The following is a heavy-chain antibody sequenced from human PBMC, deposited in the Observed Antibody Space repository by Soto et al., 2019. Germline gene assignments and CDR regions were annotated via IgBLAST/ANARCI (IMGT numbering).Heavy chain of an antibody. J-gene: IGHJ2*01. CDR1: GGSSSSCGSY. V-gene: IGHV4-31*03. Sequence: SETLSLTCTVPGGSSSSCGSYWSWIRQSPGKGLEWIGYIYYSGTTYYNPSLKSRVSISLDTSKNQFSLKLSSVTAADTAIYYCAGGHCFSSSCSYLDLWGRGTLVTSPQ. CDR2: IYYSGTT. CDR3: AGGHCFSSSCSYLDL. D-gene: IGHD2-2*01.